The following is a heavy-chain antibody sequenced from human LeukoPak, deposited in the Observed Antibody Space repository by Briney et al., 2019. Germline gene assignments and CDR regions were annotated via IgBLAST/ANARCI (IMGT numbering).Heavy chain of an antibody. CDR3: ARTYHYGSGSYFLFDF. CDR1: GGSIGSHY. V-gene: IGHV4-59*11. J-gene: IGHJ4*02. Sequence: PSETLSLTCTVSGGSIGSHYWSWIRQPPGTGLEWIGYIYYSGSTDYNPSLKSRVTISVDTSKNQFSLKLSSVTAADTAVYFCARTYHYGSGSYFLFDFWGQGTLVTVSS. CDR2: IYYSGST. D-gene: IGHD3-10*01.